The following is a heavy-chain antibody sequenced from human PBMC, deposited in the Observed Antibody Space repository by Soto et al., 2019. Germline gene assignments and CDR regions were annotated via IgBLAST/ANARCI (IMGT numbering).Heavy chain of an antibody. CDR1: GGTFSNHA. CDR3: ARGDDFDYYYGVDV. Sequence: SVKVSCKASGGTFSNHAISWVRQAPGQGLEWMGGIVPMFGTSNYAQKFQGRVTTTADKSTNTAYMELSSLTSEDTAVYYCARGDDFDYYYGVDVWGQGTTVTGSS. J-gene: IGHJ6*02. D-gene: IGHD3-16*01. V-gene: IGHV1-69*06. CDR2: IVPMFGTS.